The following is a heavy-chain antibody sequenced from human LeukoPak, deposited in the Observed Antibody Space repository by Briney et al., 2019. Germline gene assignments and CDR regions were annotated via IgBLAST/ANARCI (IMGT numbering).Heavy chain of an antibody. J-gene: IGHJ4*02. Sequence: PSETLSLTCAVSGGSISSGGYSWSWIRQPPGKGLEWIGYIYHSGGTYYNPSLKSRVTISVDRSKNQFSLKLSSVTAADTAVYYRARGVGYCSSTSCPPFDYWGQGTLVTVSS. V-gene: IGHV4-30-2*01. CDR1: GGSISSGGYS. CDR2: IYHSGGT. CDR3: ARGVGYCSSTSCPPFDY. D-gene: IGHD2-2*01.